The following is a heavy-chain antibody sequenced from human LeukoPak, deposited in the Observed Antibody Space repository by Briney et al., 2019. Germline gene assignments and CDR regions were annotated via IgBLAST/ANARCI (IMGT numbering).Heavy chain of an antibody. CDR3: ARTFDSSGYHDALDI. V-gene: IGHV3-53*01. CDR2: IYGAGAGIP. J-gene: IGHJ3*02. D-gene: IGHD3-22*01. Sequence: PGGSLRLSCATSGFTVNNNYMSWVRQAPGKGLEWVSVIYGAGAGIPYYIDSVKGRFTISRDNAKSSLYLQMNSLRAEDTAVYYCARTFDSSGYHDALDIWGQGTMVIVSS. CDR1: GFTVNNNY.